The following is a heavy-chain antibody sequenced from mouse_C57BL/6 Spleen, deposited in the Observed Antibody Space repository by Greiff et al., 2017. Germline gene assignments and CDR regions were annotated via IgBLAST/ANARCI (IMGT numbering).Heavy chain of an antibody. Sequence: EVQLQQSGPELVKPGASVKIPCKASGYTFTDYNMDWVKQSHGKSLEWIGDINPNNGGTIYNQKFKGKATLTVDKSSSTAYMELRSLTSEDTAVYYCARYDGSSLHWYFDVWGTGTTVTVSS. CDR1: GYTFTDYN. CDR3: ARYDGSSLHWYFDV. J-gene: IGHJ1*03. D-gene: IGHD1-1*01. V-gene: IGHV1-18*01. CDR2: INPNNGGT.